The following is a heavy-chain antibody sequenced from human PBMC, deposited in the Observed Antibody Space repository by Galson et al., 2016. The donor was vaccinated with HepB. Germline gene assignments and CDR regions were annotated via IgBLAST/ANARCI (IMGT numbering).Heavy chain of an antibody. Sequence: QSGAEVTKPGESLKISCKTSGYKFTNYWIGWVRQVPGKGLEWMGIIYPDDSDTKYSPPFKGQVTFSVDKSIKTAYLQWSSLKASYTATYYCARRGDWGDWFFDLWGRGTLVTVPS. J-gene: IGHJ2*01. D-gene: IGHD2-21*02. CDR1: GYKFTNYW. CDR3: ARRGDWGDWFFDL. V-gene: IGHV5-51*01. CDR2: IYPDDSDT.